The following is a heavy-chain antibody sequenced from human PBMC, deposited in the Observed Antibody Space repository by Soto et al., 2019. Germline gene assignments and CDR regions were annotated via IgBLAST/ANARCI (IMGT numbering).Heavy chain of an antibody. J-gene: IGHJ5*02. CDR3: ARSGKQWLAREKSWFDP. D-gene: IGHD6-19*01. CDR2: INHSGST. Sequence: SETLSLTCSVYGGSFSGYYWSCIRQPPGKGLEWIGEINHSGSTNYNPSLKSRVTISVDTSKNQFSLKLSSVTAADTAVYYCARSGKQWLAREKSWFDPWGQGTLVTVSS. V-gene: IGHV4-34*01. CDR1: GGSFSGYY.